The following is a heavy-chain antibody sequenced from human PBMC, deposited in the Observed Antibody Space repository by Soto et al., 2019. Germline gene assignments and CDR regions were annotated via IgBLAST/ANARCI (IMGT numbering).Heavy chain of an antibody. D-gene: IGHD3-10*01. Sequence: GASVKVSCKASGGTFSSYAISWVRQAPGQGLEWMGGIIPIFGTANYAQKFQGRVTITADESTSTAYMELSSLRSEDTAVYYCARDPTRGVVRGVHYYYYGMDVWGQGTTVTVSS. CDR2: IIPIFGTA. CDR1: GGTFSSYA. J-gene: IGHJ6*02. CDR3: ARDPTRGVVRGVHYYYYGMDV. V-gene: IGHV1-69*13.